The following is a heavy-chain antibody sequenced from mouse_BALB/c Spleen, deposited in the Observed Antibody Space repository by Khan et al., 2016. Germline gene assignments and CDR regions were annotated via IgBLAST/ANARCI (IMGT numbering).Heavy chain of an antibody. D-gene: IGHD4-1*01. CDR3: AREGWDPFAY. Sequence: VQLQQSGPELVKPGASVKMSCKASGYTFTNYVIHWVKQKPGQGLEWIGYINPYNDGTKYIDKFKGRATLTSDKSSSTAYIELSSLTSQDSEVYYCAREGWDPFAYWGQGTLVTVSA. V-gene: IGHV1S136*01. J-gene: IGHJ3*01. CDR2: INPYNDGT. CDR1: GYTFTNYV.